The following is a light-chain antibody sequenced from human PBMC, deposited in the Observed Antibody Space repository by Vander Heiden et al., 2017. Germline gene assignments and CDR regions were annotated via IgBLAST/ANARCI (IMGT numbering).Light chain of an antibody. CDR2: KDD. CDR1: NSNIGINI. CDR3: AAWDDRLDGPV. Sequence: QSVLTQPPSATGTPGQRVTISCSGSNSNIGINIVNWYQHLTGRAPKILRYKDDQRPSGVPDLFSASKSGSSASLAISGLQAEDEADDFCAAWDDRLDGPVFGGGTKLTVL. V-gene: IGLV1-44*01. J-gene: IGLJ3*02.